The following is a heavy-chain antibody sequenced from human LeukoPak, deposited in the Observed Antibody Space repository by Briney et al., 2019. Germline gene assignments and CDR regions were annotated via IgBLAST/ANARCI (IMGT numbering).Heavy chain of an antibody. CDR3: ARDSLLWFGELEGYFDY. V-gene: IGHV1-18*01. D-gene: IGHD3-10*01. Sequence: ASVKVSCKASGYTFTSYGISWVRQAPGQGLEWMGWISACNGNTNYAQKLQGRVTMTTDTSTSTAYMELGSLRSDDTAVYYCARDSLLWFGELEGYFDYWGQGTLVTVSS. J-gene: IGHJ4*02. CDR1: GYTFTSYG. CDR2: ISACNGNT.